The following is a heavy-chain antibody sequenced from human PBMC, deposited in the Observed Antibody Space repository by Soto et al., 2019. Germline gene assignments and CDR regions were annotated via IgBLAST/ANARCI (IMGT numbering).Heavy chain of an antibody. CDR3: AKGHYYYDSRGYDAFDI. CDR2: ISGSGGST. CDR1: GFTFSSYA. V-gene: IGHV3-23*01. J-gene: IGHJ3*02. Sequence: GGSLRLSCAASGFTFSSYAMSWVRQAPGKGLEWVSAISGSGGSTYYADSVKGRFTISRDNSKNTLYLQMNSLRAEDTAVYYCAKGHYYYDSRGYDAFDIWGQGTMVTVSS. D-gene: IGHD3-22*01.